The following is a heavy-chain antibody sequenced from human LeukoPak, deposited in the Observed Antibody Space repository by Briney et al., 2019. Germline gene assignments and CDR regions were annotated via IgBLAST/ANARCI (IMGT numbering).Heavy chain of an antibody. V-gene: IGHV4-38-2*02. Sequence: SETLSLTCTVSSYSISSGYYWGWIRQPPGKGLEWIGSIYHSGNTYYNPSLKSRLTISLDTSKNQFSLKLRSVTAADTAVYYCARVNSRLAYFDYWGQGTLVTVSS. CDR3: ARVNSRLAYFDY. CDR1: SYSISSGYY. J-gene: IGHJ4*02. CDR2: IYHSGNT. D-gene: IGHD6-25*01.